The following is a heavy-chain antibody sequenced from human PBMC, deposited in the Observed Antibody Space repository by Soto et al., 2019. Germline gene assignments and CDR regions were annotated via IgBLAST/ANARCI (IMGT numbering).Heavy chain of an antibody. CDR1: GFTFNSCA. CDR2: ISGSSSST. Sequence: GGSLRLSCAASGFTFNSCATTWVRQAPGKGLEWVSTISGSSSSTFYADSVKGRFTTSRDNSKNMLYLQMDGLRAEDTAVYYCAKEYIVTTIADAFDIWGQGTMVTVSS. D-gene: IGHD5-12*01. CDR3: AKEYIVTTIADAFDI. J-gene: IGHJ3*02. V-gene: IGHV3-23*01.